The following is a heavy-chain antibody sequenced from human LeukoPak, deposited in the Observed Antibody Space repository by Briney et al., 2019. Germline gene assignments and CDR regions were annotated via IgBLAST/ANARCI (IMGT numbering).Heavy chain of an antibody. CDR2: IYWNDDK. J-gene: IGHJ4*02. Sequence: ESGPTLVNPTQTLTLTCTFSGFSLSTSGVGVGWIRQPPGKALEWLALIYWNDDKRYSPSLKSRLTITKDTSKNQVVLTMTNMDPVDTATYYCAHSEGAYYYGSGSYTEFDYWGQGTLVTVSS. CDR3: AHSEGAYYYGSGSYTEFDY. CDR1: GFSLSTSGVG. V-gene: IGHV2-5*01. D-gene: IGHD3-10*01.